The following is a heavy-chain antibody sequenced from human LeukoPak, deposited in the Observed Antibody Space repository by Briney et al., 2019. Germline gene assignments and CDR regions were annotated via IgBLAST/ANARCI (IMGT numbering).Heavy chain of an antibody. CDR1: GFTFSSYG. CDR3: ARDKWKDDSFPEHFDY. D-gene: IGHD3-22*01. Sequence: GGSLRLSCAASGFTFSSYGMHWVRQAPGKGLEWVAVIWYDGSNKYYADSVKGRFTISRDNSKNTLYLQMNSLRAEDTAVYYCARDKWKDDSFPEHFDYWGRGTLVTVSS. J-gene: IGHJ4*02. CDR2: IWYDGSNK. V-gene: IGHV3-33*08.